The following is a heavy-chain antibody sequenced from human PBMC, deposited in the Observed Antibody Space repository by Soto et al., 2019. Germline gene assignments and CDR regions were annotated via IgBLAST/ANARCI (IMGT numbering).Heavy chain of an antibody. V-gene: IGHV3-15*07. CDR3: TTDGLQKGGLTYYDILTGYYKPHYYYYGMDV. D-gene: IGHD3-9*01. J-gene: IGHJ6*02. CDR1: GFTFSNAW. Sequence: GGSLRLSCAASGFTFSNAWMNWVRQAPGKGLEWVGRIKSKTDGGTTDHAAPVKGRFTISRDDSKNTLYLQMNSLKTEETAVYYCTTDGLQKGGLTYYDILTGYYKPHYYYYGMDVWGQGTTVTVSS. CDR2: IKSKTDGGTT.